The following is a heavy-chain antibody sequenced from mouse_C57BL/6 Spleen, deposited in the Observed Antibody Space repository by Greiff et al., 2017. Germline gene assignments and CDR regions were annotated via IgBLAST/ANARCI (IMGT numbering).Heavy chain of an antibody. J-gene: IGHJ1*03. CDR1: GYTFTSYW. V-gene: IGHV1-69*01. CDR3: ARKEGYYYGSSSWYFDV. D-gene: IGHD1-1*01. Sequence: VKLQQPGAELVMPGASVKLSCKASGYTFTSYWMHWVKQRPGQGLEWIGEIDPSDSYTNYNQKFKGKSTLTVDKSSSTAYMQLSSLTSEDSAVYYCARKEGYYYGSSSWYFDVWGTGTTVTVSS. CDR2: IDPSDSYT.